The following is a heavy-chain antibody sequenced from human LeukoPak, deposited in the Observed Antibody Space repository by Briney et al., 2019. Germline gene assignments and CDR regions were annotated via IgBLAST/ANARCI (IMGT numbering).Heavy chain of an antibody. CDR2: IYYSGST. CDR1: GGSISSYY. D-gene: IGHD3-9*01. V-gene: IGHV4-59*01. J-gene: IGHJ4*02. CDR3: ARVTGYMIEDYFDY. Sequence: SETLSLTCTVSGGSISSYYWSWIRQPPGKGLEWIGYIYYSGSTSYNPSLKSRVTISVDTSKNQFPLKLNSVTAADTAVYYCARVTGYMIEDYFDYWGQGTLVTVS.